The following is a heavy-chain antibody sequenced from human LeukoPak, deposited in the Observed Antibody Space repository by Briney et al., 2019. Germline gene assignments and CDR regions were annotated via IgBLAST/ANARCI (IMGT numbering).Heavy chain of an antibody. V-gene: IGHV6-1*01. CDR2: TYYRSKWST. CDR1: GDSVSTKSAA. J-gene: IGHJ5*02. Sequence: SRTLSLTCAISGDSVSTKSAAWNWIRQSPSRGLEWLGRTYYRSKWSTAYAASVASRITIPPDTSKNQFSLQLSSVTPEDTAVYYCARITGPGVRDWFDPWGQGTLVTVSS. CDR3: ARITGPGVRDWFDP. D-gene: IGHD1-14*01.